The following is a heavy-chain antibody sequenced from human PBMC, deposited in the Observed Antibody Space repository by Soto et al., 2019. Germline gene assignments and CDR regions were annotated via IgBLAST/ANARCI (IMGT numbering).Heavy chain of an antibody. J-gene: IGHJ4*02. D-gene: IGHD1-26*01. CDR1: GFTFSSSV. CDR2: ISDGGRFT. CDR3: AKSGPTNYFDY. V-gene: IGHV3-23*01. Sequence: GGSLRLSCAASGFTFSSSVMNWVRQAPGKGLQWVSGISDGGRFTYYAESVRGRFTISRDDSKRMLFLQMNSLRAEDTAVYYCAKSGPTNYFDYWGPGXLVTVSS.